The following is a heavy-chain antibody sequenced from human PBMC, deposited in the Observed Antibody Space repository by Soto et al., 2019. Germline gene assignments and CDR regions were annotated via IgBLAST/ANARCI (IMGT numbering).Heavy chain of an antibody. CDR1: GASITGSFF. V-gene: IGHV4-4*07. J-gene: IGHJ4*02. CDR2: FSLSGTT. CDR3: ARGMTPPGAPAWYYFDS. Sequence: LSLTCTVSGASITGSFFWSWIRQPAGKGLEWIGRFSLSGTTNYNPSLRSRVTMSADVSKNQFSLRLTSVTAADTALYYCARGMTPPGAPAWYYFDSWGQGTLVTVSS. D-gene: IGHD2-8*02.